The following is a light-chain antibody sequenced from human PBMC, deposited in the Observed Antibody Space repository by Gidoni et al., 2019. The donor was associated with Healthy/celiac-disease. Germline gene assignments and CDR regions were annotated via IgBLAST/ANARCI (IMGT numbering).Light chain of an antibody. J-gene: IGLJ2*01. V-gene: IGLV2-23*02. Sequence: QSALTQPASVSGSPGQSITISCTGTSSDVGSYNLVSWYQQHPRKAPKLMISEVNKRPSGVSNRFSGSKSGNTASLTISGLQAEDEADYYCCSYAGSSTLIFGGGTKLTVL. CDR2: EVN. CDR1: SSDVGSYNL. CDR3: CSYAGSSTLI.